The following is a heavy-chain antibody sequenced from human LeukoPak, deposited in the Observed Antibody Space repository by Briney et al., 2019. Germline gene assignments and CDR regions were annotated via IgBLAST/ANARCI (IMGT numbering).Heavy chain of an antibody. Sequence: SETLSLTCTVSGGSISNYYWSWIRQPPGKGLEWIGYIYYSGSTEYNPSLKSRVTISVDTSKNQSSLKLSSVTAADTAVYYCARVFPHGYSDYWGQGTLVTVSA. D-gene: IGHD2-8*01. J-gene: IGHJ4*02. CDR3: ARVFPHGYSDY. V-gene: IGHV4-59*01. CDR1: GGSISNYY. CDR2: IYYSGST.